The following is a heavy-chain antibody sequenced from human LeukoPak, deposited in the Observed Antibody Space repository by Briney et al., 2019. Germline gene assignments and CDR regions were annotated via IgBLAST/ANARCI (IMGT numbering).Heavy chain of an antibody. D-gene: IGHD2-15*01. CDR3: AREVVDATPSRDYYYYMDV. CDR1: GGSISSYY. CDR2: IYISVST. Sequence: SETLSLTCTVSGGSISSYYWSWIRQSAGKGLEWIGRIYISVSTNYNPSLKSRVPMSVDTSKNQFSLKLTSVTAADTAVYYCAREVVDATPSRDYYYYMDVWGKGTTVTVSS. V-gene: IGHV4-4*07. J-gene: IGHJ6*03.